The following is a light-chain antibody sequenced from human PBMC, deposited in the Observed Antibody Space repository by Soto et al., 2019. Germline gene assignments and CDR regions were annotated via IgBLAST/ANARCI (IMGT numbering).Light chain of an antibody. V-gene: IGLV2-14*03. CDR1: SSDVGSYNY. CDR2: DVS. CDR3: SSYTTSNTRQIV. J-gene: IGLJ1*01. Sequence: QSVLTQPASVSGSPGESITISCTGTSSDVGSYNYVSWYQHHPGKAPKLMIFDVSNRPSVVSNRFSGSKSGNTASLTISVLQPEDEADYYCSSYTTSNTRQIVFGTGTKVTVL.